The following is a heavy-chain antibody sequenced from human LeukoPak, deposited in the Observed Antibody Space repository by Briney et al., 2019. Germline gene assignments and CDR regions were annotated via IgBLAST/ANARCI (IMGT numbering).Heavy chain of an antibody. V-gene: IGHV3-15*01. CDR3: TTCGYDRCGAFDI. CDR1: EFPFTRAW. CDR2: IKSKTDGGTT. D-gene: IGHD5-12*01. Sequence: GSLRLSCAVSEFPFTRAWMTWVRQAPGKGLEWVGRIKSKTDGGTTDYAAPVKGRFSISRDDSKNTLYLQMNSLETEDTAMYYCTTCGYDRCGAFDIWGQGTVVTVSP. J-gene: IGHJ3*02.